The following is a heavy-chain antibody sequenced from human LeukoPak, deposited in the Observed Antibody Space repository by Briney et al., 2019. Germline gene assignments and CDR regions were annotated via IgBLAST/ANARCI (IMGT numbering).Heavy chain of an antibody. Sequence: MSGGSLRLSCAASGFTVSSNYMSWVRQPPGKGLEWIGSIYHSGSTYYNPSLKSRLTISVDTSKNQFSLKLTYVTAADTAVYYCARDYDILTGYFVPNDAYDIWGQGTMVTVSS. V-gene: IGHV4-38-2*02. CDR1: GFTVSSNY. D-gene: IGHD3-9*01. CDR3: ARDYDILTGYFVPNDAYDI. J-gene: IGHJ3*02. CDR2: IYHSGST.